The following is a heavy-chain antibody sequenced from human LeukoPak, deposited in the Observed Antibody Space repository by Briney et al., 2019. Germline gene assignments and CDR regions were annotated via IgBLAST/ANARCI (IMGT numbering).Heavy chain of an antibody. J-gene: IGHJ3*01. CDR3: ATRGSKWSFDEAFSF. D-gene: IGHD2-15*01. V-gene: IGHV3-23*01. CDR2: LSSSGHST. Sequence: GGSLRLSCAASGFTFSSFAMSWVRQAPGKGLEWVSALSSSGHSTYYVESMKGRFTISRDNSKNTLFLQINSLRAEDTAVYYCATRGSKWSFDEAFSFWGQGTMVIVSS. CDR1: GFTFSSFA.